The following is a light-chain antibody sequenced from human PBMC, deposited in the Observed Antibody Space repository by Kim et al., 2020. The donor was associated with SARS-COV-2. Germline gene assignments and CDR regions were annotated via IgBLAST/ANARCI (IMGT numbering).Light chain of an antibody. V-gene: IGLV3-19*01. Sequence: SSELTQDPAVSVALGQTVRITCQGDSLRSYYATWYQHIPGQAPVLVMYGKNNRRSGIPDRFSGSSSGNTASLTITGAQAEDEADYYCTSRDSDVNHLVFGGGTQLTVL. CDR2: GKN. CDR3: TSRDSDVNHLV. CDR1: SLRSYY. J-gene: IGLJ3*02.